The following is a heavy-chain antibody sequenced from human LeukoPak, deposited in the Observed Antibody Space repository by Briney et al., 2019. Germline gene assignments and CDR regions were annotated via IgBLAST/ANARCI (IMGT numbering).Heavy chain of an antibody. CDR2: IKSDGSSA. D-gene: IGHD5-12*01. J-gene: IGHJ4*02. V-gene: IGHV3-74*03. Sequence: SGGSLRLSCAASGLTFSGYWMHWVRQAPGKGLVWVSLIKSDGSSAMYADSVKGRFSISRDNAKNTLDLQMNSLRAEDTAEYFCAGEVASAAFDYWGQGTPVTVSS. CDR1: GLTFSGYW. CDR3: AGEVASAAFDY.